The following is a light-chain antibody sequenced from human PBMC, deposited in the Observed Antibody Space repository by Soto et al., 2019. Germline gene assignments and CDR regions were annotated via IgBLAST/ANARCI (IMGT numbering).Light chain of an antibody. J-gene: IGKJ1*01. Sequence: EVVLTQSPATLSLSPGGRATLSCGASQSVSSTYIAWYQQRPGLAPRLLIYDASFRASGVPDRFSGSGSGTDFTLTISDVQPEDFAVYYCHQRQSWPRTFGQGTKVDI. V-gene: IGKV3D-20*01. CDR3: HQRQSWPRT. CDR2: DAS. CDR1: QSVSSTY.